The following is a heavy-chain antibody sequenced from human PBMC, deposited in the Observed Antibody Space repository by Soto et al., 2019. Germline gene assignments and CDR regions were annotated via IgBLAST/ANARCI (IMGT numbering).Heavy chain of an antibody. CDR3: ARGYYYALGY. CDR1: GDSVSSNSAA. V-gene: IGHV6-1*01. J-gene: IGHJ4*02. D-gene: IGHD3-10*01. CDR2: TYYRSQWHN. Sequence: QVQLQQSGPGLVKPSQTLSLTCAIAGDSVSSNSAAWHWIRQSPSRGLEWLGKTYYRSQWHNDYAVSLKSRIAINSDTSKNQFSLQLNSVTPEDTAVYYCARGYYYALGYWGQGTLVTVSS.